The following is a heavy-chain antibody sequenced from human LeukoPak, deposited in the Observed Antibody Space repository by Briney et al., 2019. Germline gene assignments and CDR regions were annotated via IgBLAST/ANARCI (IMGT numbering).Heavy chain of an antibody. V-gene: IGHV3-30-3*01. CDR2: ISYDGSNK. CDR1: GFTFSSYA. J-gene: IGHJ4*02. CDR3: ARQKYDFWGGYYTSFDY. Sequence: PGRSLRLSCAASGFTFSSYAMHWVRQAPGKGLEWVAVISYDGSNKYYADSVKGRFTISRDNSKNTLYLQMNSLRAEDTAVYYCARQKYDFWGGYYTSFDYWGQGTLVTVSS. D-gene: IGHD3-3*01.